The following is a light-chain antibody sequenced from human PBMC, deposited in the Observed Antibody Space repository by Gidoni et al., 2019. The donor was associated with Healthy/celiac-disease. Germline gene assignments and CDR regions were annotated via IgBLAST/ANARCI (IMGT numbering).Light chain of an antibody. Sequence: ELVLTHSPATLSVSPGERATLSGRASQSVSSNLAWYQQKPGQAPRLRIYGAATRATGIPARFSGSGYGTEFTLTISSLQSEDFAVDYCKQYNKWPLTFGGGTKVEIK. CDR3: KQYNKWPLT. J-gene: IGKJ4*01. CDR1: QSVSSN. V-gene: IGKV3-15*01. CDR2: GAA.